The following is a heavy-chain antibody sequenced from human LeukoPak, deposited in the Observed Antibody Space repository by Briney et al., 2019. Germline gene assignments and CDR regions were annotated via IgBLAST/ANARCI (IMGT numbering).Heavy chain of an antibody. Sequence: GGSLRLSCAASGFTFSSYEMNWVRRAPGKGLEWVSYISSSGSTIYYADSVKGRFTISRDNAKNSLYLQMNSLRAEDTAVYYCARARGEWPVVFDYWGQGTLVTVSS. CDR2: ISSSGSTI. CDR1: GFTFSSYE. CDR3: ARARGEWPVVFDY. J-gene: IGHJ4*02. D-gene: IGHD6-19*01. V-gene: IGHV3-48*03.